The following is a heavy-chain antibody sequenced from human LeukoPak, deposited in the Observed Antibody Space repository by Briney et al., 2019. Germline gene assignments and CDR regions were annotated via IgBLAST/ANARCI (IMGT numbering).Heavy chain of an antibody. V-gene: IGHV3-66*01. CDR2: IYSGGLT. J-gene: IGHJ4*02. CDR1: GFTVSGNF. D-gene: IGHD4-17*01. Sequence: GGSLRLSCAASGFTVSGNFMSWVRQAPGKGLEWVSIIYSGGLTFYADSVKGRFTVSRDTSKNTLYLQMNSLGAEDTAVYYCAKGFHYGDYFDQWGQGTLVTVSS. CDR3: AKGFHYGDYFDQ.